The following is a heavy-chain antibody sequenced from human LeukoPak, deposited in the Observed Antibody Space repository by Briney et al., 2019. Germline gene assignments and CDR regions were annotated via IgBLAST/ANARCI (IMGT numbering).Heavy chain of an antibody. Sequence: PSETLSLTCTDSGGSISSYYWSWIRQPPGKGLEWIGYIYYSGSTNYNPSLKSRVTISVDTSKNQFSLKLSSVTAADTAVYYCAREGYYGSGRAFDIWGQGTMVTVSS. CDR3: AREGYYGSGRAFDI. V-gene: IGHV4-59*01. D-gene: IGHD3-10*01. J-gene: IGHJ3*02. CDR2: IYYSGST. CDR1: GGSISSYY.